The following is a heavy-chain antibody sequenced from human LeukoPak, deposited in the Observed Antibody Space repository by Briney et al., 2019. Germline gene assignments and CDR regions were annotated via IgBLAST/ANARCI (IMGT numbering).Heavy chain of an antibody. V-gene: IGHV3-30-3*01. CDR3: ARVLVGATTQYYFDY. CDR1: GFTFSSYA. Sequence: PGGSLRLSCAASGFTFSSYAMHWVRQAPGEGLEWVAVISYDGSNKYYADSVKGRFTISRDNSKNTLYLQMNSLRAEDTAVYYCARVLVGATTQYYFDYWGQGTLVTVSS. J-gene: IGHJ4*02. CDR2: ISYDGSNK. D-gene: IGHD1-26*01.